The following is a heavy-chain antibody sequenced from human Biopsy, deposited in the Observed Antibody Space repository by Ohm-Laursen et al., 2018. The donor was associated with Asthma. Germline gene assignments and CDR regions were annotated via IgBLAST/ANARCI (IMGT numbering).Heavy chain of an antibody. D-gene: IGHD3-9*01. V-gene: IGHV1-69*13. CDR3: ARTYYDFLTGQVNDAFAI. CDR2: LIPVLGTP. CDR1: GDSFSNYA. J-gene: IGHJ3*02. Sequence: SVKVSCKASGDSFSNYAISWVRQAPGQGLEWVGGLIPVLGTPDHAQMFEGRVTITADESTSTAYMELSSLSSEDTAVYYCARTYYDFLTGQVNDAFAIWGQGTMVTVSS.